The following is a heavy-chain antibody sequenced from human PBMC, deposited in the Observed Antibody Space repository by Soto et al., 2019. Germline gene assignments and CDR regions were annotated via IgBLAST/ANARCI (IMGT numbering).Heavy chain of an antibody. J-gene: IGHJ4*02. CDR2: IYYSGST. CDR1: GGSVSSGSYY. Sequence: SETLSLTCTVSGGSVSSGSYYWSWIRQPPGKGREWIGYIYYSGSTNYNPALKSRVTISVDTSKNQFSLKLSSVTAADTAVYYCARTINVDTASLIDYWGQGTLVTVSS. CDR3: ARTINVDTASLIDY. D-gene: IGHD5-18*01. V-gene: IGHV4-61*01.